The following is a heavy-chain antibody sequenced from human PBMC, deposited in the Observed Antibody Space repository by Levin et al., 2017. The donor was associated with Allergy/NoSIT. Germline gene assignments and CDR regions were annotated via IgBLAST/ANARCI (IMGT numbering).Heavy chain of an antibody. CDR3: VSSWDNWNSHYYYYYMDA. Sequence: PSETLSLNCAVSGYSISSGYYWGWIRQSPGRGLEWIGSIFHSGTTYYNLSLKSRVTLSVDTSKNQFSLKLISVTAADTAVYYCVSSWDNWNSHYYYYYMDAWGKGTTVTVSS. V-gene: IGHV4-38-2*01. CDR1: GYSISSGYY. J-gene: IGHJ6*03. CDR2: IFHSGTT. D-gene: IGHD1-20*01.